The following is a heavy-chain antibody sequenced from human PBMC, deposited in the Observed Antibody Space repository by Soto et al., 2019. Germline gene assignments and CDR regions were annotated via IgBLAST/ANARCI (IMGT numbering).Heavy chain of an antibody. CDR2: ISYDGSNK. Sequence: QVQLVESGGGVVQPGRSLRLSCAASGFTFSSYAMHWVRQAPGKGLEWVAVISYDGSNKYYADSVKGRFTISRDNSKNTRYWQMNSLRAEDTAGYYWARDLDGDYGCCFGYWGQGTLVTVSS. CDR3: ARDLDGDYGCCFGY. D-gene: IGHD4-17*01. CDR1: GFTFSSYA. J-gene: IGHJ4*02. V-gene: IGHV3-30-3*01.